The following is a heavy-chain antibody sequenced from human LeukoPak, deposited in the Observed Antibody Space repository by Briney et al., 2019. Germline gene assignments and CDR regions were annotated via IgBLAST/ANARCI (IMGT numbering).Heavy chain of an antibody. V-gene: IGHV1-69*13. Sequence: SVKVSCKASGGTLIRYAISWVRQAPGQGPEWMGGIIPIFGTTNYAQKFQGRVTITADESTSTAYMELSSLRSEDTAVYYCARIVGIASRGYFDYWGQGTLVTVSS. CDR3: ARIVGIASRGYFDY. J-gene: IGHJ4*02. CDR2: IIPIFGTT. D-gene: IGHD3-10*01. CDR1: GGTLIRYA.